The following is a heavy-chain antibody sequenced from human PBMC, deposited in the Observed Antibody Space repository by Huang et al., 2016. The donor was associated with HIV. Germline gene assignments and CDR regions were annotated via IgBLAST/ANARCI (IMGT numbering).Heavy chain of an antibody. Sequence: EVQLVQSEAEVKKPGESLKISCRGSGYSFTNYWIGWVRQRPGEGLEWMGVIYPSDSDTRYSPSCQGHVTFAADKSTRTAYLQWSSLQASDTAIYYCARSEVLVTAVPFDHWGQGTLVTVSS. J-gene: IGHJ4*02. CDR3: ARSEVLVTAVPFDH. V-gene: IGHV5-51*03. D-gene: IGHD2-21*02. CDR2: IYPSDSDT. CDR1: GYSFTNYW.